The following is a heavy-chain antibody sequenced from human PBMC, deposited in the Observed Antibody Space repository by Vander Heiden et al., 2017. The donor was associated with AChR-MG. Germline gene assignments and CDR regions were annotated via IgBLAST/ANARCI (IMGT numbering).Heavy chain of an antibody. Sequence: QVQLVQSGAEVKKPGASVKVSCKASGYTFTSHAMHWVRQAPGQRLEWMGWINAGNGNTKYSQKFQGRVTITRDTSASTAYMELSSLRSEDTAVYYCARLRRGAMVVLDYWGQGTLVTVSS. D-gene: IGHD5-18*01. J-gene: IGHJ4*02. CDR3: ARLRRGAMVVLDY. CDR1: GYTFTSHA. V-gene: IGHV1-3*01. CDR2: INAGNGNT.